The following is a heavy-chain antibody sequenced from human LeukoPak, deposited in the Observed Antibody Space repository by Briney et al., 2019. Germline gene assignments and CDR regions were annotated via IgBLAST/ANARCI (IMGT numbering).Heavy chain of an antibody. CDR1: GDSFSSNSAA. Sequence: SQTLSLTCAISGDSFSSNSAAWNWLRQSPSRGLEWLGRTDYRSKWYNDYAVSVKSRITINPDTSKNQFSLQLNSVTPEDTAVYYCAREGTAMVQYYFDYWGQGTLVTVSS. D-gene: IGHD5-18*01. CDR2: TDYRSKWYN. J-gene: IGHJ4*02. V-gene: IGHV6-1*01. CDR3: AREGTAMVQYYFDY.